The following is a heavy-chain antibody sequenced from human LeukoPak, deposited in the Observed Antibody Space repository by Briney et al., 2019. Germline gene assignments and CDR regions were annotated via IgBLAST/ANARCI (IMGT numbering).Heavy chain of an antibody. CDR2: ISYDGSNK. V-gene: IGHV3-30*18. CDR3: AKDLPTFLYYYASENGRYRYYFDY. CDR1: GFTFSSYA. J-gene: IGHJ4*02. D-gene: IGHD3-10*01. Sequence: PGGSLRLSCAASGFTFSSYAMSWVRQAPGKGLKWVAVISYDGSNKYYADSVKGRFTISRDNSKNTLSLQMNSLRAEDTAVYYCAKDLPTFLYYYASENGRYRYYFDYWGQGTLVTVSS.